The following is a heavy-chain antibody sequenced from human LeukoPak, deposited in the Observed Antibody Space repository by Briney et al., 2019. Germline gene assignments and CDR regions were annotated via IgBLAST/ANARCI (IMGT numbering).Heavy chain of an antibody. CDR3: VRVSCTNGVCYGFDY. D-gene: IGHD2-8*01. Sequence: GGSLRLSCAASGFTFSRYWISWVRQAPGKGLEWVANIKQDGSEKYYADSVKGRFTISRDNAKNSLYLQMNSLRGEDTAVYYCVRVSCTNGVCYGFDYWGQGTLVTVSS. V-gene: IGHV3-7*01. J-gene: IGHJ4*02. CDR2: IKQDGSEK. CDR1: GFTFSRYW.